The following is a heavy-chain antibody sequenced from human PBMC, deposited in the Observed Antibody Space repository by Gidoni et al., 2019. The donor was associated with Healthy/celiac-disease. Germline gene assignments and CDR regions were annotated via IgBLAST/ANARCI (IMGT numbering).Heavy chain of an antibody. J-gene: IGHJ6*02. CDR3: ASGWIGLYGMDV. V-gene: IGHV4-59*01. D-gene: IGHD5-12*01. CDR2: IYYSGST. Sequence: QVQLQESGPGLVTPSETLSLTCTVSGGSISSYYWSWIRQPPGKGLEWIGYIYYSGSTNYNPSLKSRVTISVDTSKNQFSLKLSSVTAADTAVYYCASGWIGLYGMDVWGQGTTVTVSS. CDR1: GGSISSYY.